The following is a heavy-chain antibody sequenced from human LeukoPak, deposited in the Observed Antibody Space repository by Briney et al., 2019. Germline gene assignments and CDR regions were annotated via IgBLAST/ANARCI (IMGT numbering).Heavy chain of an antibody. CDR1: GFSFNNAW. Sequence: PGGSLRLSCEASGFSFNNAWMTWVRQAPGKGLQWVGRIRAKTNGGTTDYTAPVKGRFIISRDDSQSTLYLQMNSLKTEDTAVYYCTAAGTAAGDYYYYYYMDVWGKGTTVTVSS. CDR3: TAAGTAAGDYYYYYYMDV. V-gene: IGHV3-15*01. D-gene: IGHD6-13*01. CDR2: IRAKTNGGTT. J-gene: IGHJ6*03.